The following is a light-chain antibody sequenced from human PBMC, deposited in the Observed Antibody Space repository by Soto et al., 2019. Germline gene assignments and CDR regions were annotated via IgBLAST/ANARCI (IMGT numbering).Light chain of an antibody. J-gene: IGKJ1*01. CDR2: DAY. V-gene: IGKV1-39*01. Sequence: DLQMTQSPSSLSESVGDRVTITCRASQGISHYLAWYQKKPGKVTKVLIYDAYNLEDGVPSTFSGSGSGTDFSLSVSSLQPADFATYYCQQSYSIHLWTFGQGTKVDIK. CDR1: QGISHY. CDR3: QQSYSIHLWT.